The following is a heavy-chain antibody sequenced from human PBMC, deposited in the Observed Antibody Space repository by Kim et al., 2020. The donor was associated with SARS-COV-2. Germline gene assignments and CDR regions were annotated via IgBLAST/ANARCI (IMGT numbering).Heavy chain of an antibody. CDR3: ARSSSWPSITMVRGVTGRGLRAFDI. Sequence: GGSLRLSCAASGFTFSSYSMNWVRQAPGKGLEWVSYISSSSSTIYYADSVKGRFTISRDNAKNSLYLQMNSLRAEDTAVYYCARSSSWPSITMVRGVTGRGLRAFDIWGQGTMVTVSS. CDR2: ISSSSSTI. D-gene: IGHD3-10*01. CDR1: GFTFSSYS. V-gene: IGHV3-48*04. J-gene: IGHJ3*02.